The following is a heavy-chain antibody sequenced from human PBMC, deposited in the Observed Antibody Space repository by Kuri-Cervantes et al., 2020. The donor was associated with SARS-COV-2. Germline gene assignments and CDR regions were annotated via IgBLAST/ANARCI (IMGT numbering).Heavy chain of an antibody. CDR3: TTLIDY. J-gene: IGHJ4*02. Sequence: GGSLRLSCEVSGSLFSASAIHWVRQASGKGLEWVGRVRGKANNYATAYAASVKGRFTISRDDSKNIAYLQMNSLKTDDTAVYYCTTLIDYWGQGALVTVSS. V-gene: IGHV3-73*01. CDR1: GSLFSASA. CDR2: VRGKANNYAT.